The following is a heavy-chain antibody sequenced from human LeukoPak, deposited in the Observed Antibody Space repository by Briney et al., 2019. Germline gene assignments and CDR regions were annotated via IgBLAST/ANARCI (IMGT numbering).Heavy chain of an antibody. CDR1: GGTFSSYA. V-gene: IGHV1-69*13. Sequence: ASVKVSCKASGGTFSSYAISWVRQAPGQGLEWMGGIIPIFGTANYAQKFQGRVTITADESTSTAYMELSRLRSEDTAVYYCARAGSYCSGGSCYAYWGQGTLVTVSS. CDR3: ARAGSYCSGGSCYAY. D-gene: IGHD2-15*01. CDR2: IIPIFGTA. J-gene: IGHJ4*02.